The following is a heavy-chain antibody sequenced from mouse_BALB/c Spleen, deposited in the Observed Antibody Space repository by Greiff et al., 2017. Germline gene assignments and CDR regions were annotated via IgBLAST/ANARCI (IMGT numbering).Heavy chain of an antibody. D-gene: IGHD1-1*01. CDR1: GFTFSSYA. Sequence: VMLVESGGGLVKPGGSLKLSCAASGFTFSSYAMSWVRQTPEKRLEWVASISSGGSTYYPDSVKGRFTISRDNARNILYLQMSSLRSEDTAMYYCARAYGSSHWYFDVWGAGTTVTVSS. CDR2: ISSGGST. V-gene: IGHV5-6-5*01. J-gene: IGHJ1*01. CDR3: ARAYGSSHWYFDV.